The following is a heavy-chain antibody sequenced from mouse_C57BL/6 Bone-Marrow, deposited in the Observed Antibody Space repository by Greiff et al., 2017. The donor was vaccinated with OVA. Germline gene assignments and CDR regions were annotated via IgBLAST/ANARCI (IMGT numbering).Heavy chain of an antibody. V-gene: IGHV1-7*01. CDR2: INPSSGYT. D-gene: IGHD2-2*01. Sequence: QVQLKQSGAELAKPGASVKLSCKASGYTFTSYWMHWVKQRPGQGLEWIGYINPSSGYTKYNQKFKDKATLTADKSSSTAYMQLSSLTYEDSAVYYCARLGYGYKGYFDYWGQGTTLTVSS. CDR3: ARLGYGYKGYFDY. J-gene: IGHJ2*01. CDR1: GYTFTSYW.